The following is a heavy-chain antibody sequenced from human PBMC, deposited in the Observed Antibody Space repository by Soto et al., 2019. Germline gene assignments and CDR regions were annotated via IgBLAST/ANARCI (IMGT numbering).Heavy chain of an antibody. J-gene: IGHJ5*02. Sequence: QVQLVQSGAEVKKPGSSVKVSCTASGGTFSSYAISWVRQTPGQGLEWMGGIIPIFGTANYAQKFQGRVTITADESTSTAYMELSSLRSEDTAVYYCAGEGNYSHNWFDPWGQGTLVTVSS. CDR3: AGEGNYSHNWFDP. D-gene: IGHD1-7*01. CDR1: GGTFSSYA. CDR2: IIPIFGTA. V-gene: IGHV1-69*01.